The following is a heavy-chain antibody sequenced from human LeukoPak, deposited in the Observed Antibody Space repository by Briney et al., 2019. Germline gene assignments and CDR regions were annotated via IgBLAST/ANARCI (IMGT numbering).Heavy chain of an antibody. J-gene: IGHJ4*02. CDR1: GGSISSYY. CDR3: ASSRYGGNSMGSDY. D-gene: IGHD4-23*01. CDR2: MYYSGST. Sequence: PSETLSLTCTVSGGSISSYYWSWLRQPPGKGVEWVGYMYYSGSTTYNPSLKRRVTISVDTSKNQFSLKLSSVTAADTAVYYCASSRYGGNSMGSDYWGQGTLVTVSS. V-gene: IGHV4-59*01.